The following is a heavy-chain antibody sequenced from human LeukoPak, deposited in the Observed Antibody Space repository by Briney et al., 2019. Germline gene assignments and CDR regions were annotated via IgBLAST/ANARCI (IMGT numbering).Heavy chain of an antibody. CDR2: IIPIFCAA. J-gene: IGHJ3*02. V-gene: IGHV1-69*01. D-gene: IGHD2-2*01. Sequence: SVKVSCKASGGTFSSYAISWVRQAPGQGLEWMGGIIPIFCAANYAQKFQGRVTITADESTSTAYMELSSLRSEDTAVYYCARGLIGGKYQLLGAAGRGAFDIWGQGTMVTVSS. CDR3: ARGLIGGKYQLLGAAGRGAFDI. CDR1: GGTFSSYA.